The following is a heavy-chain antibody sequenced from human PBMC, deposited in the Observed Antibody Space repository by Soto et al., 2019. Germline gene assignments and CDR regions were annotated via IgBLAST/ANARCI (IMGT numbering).Heavy chain of an antibody. Sequence: RGESLKISCKASGYSFTSYWIGWVRQMPGKGLEWMGIIFPGDSDTRYSPSFQGQVTISADKSITTAYLQWSSLKASDTAMYYCARQDTAMVLDVGGQGTTVTGS. D-gene: IGHD5-18*01. CDR3: ARQDTAMVLDV. CDR2: IFPGDSDT. V-gene: IGHV5-51*01. J-gene: IGHJ6*02. CDR1: GYSFTSYW.